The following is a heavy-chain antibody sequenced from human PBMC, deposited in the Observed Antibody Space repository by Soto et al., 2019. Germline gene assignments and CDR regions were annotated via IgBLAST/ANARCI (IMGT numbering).Heavy chain of an antibody. CDR2: ISAYNGNT. CDR1: GYTFTSYG. J-gene: IGHJ4*02. CDR3: ARDHLWGDDYCDSSGYYPGFDY. D-gene: IGHD3-22*01. Sequence: ASVKVSCKASGYTFTSYGISWVRQAPGQGLEWMGWISAYNGNTNYAQKLQGRVTMTTDTSTSTAYMELRSLRSDDTAVYYCARDHLWGDDYCDSSGYYPGFDYWGQGTLVTVSS. V-gene: IGHV1-18*01.